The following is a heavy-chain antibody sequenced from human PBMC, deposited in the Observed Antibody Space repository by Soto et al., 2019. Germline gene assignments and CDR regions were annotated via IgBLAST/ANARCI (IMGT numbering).Heavy chain of an antibody. D-gene: IGHD2-2*01. V-gene: IGHV1-18*04. CDR1: GYTFTSYG. CDR3: EGEDIVVLPAATPNYYYYYYILDV. Sequence: ASVKVSCKASGYTFTSYGISWVRQAPGQGLEWMGWISAYNGNTNYAQKLQGRVTMTTDTSTSTAYMELRRLRSDDTAVDYCEGEDIVVLPAATPNYYYYYYILDVRRQVIT. J-gene: IGHJ6*02. CDR2: ISAYNGNT.